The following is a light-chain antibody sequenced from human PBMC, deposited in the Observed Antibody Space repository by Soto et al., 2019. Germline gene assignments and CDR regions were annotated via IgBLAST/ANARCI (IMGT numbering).Light chain of an antibody. Sequence: EIVLTQSPGTLSLSPGESATLSCRASQSVSSSQVAWYQLKPGQAPRLLIYGASSSATGIPDRFSGVGSETDFTLTISRLEPEDFAVYYCQQYVTSPHTFGQGTKLEIK. CDR1: QSVSSSQ. J-gene: IGKJ2*01. CDR3: QQYVTSPHT. CDR2: GAS. V-gene: IGKV3-20*01.